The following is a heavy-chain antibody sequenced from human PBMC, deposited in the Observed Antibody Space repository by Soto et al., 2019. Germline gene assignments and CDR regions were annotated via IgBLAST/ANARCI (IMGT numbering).Heavy chain of an antibody. CDR2: IRSKAYGGTT. J-gene: IGHJ6*02. Sequence: GGSLRLSCTASGFTFGDYAMSWFRQAPGKGLEWVGFIRSKAYGGTTEYAASVKGRFTISRDDSKSIAYLQMNSLKTEDTAVYYCTRDLPSLGWFGEWLMDVWGQGTTVTVSS. V-gene: IGHV3-49*03. CDR3: TRDLPSLGWFGEWLMDV. CDR1: GFTFGDYA. D-gene: IGHD3-10*01.